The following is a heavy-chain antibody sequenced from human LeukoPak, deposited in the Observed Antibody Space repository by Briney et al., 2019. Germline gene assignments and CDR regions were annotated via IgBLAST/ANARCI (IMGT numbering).Heavy chain of an antibody. CDR3: AKAGSIRFDY. CDR2: ISGRGGST. J-gene: IGHJ4*02. CDR1: GFPFSSSA. V-gene: IGHV3-23*01. D-gene: IGHD1-26*01. Sequence: GGSLRLSCAASGFPFSSSAMSWVRQAPGKGLEWVSGISGRGGSTYYGDSVKGRFTISRDDSKNTLYLQMNRLRAEDTAVYYCAKAGSIRFDYWGQGTLVTVSS.